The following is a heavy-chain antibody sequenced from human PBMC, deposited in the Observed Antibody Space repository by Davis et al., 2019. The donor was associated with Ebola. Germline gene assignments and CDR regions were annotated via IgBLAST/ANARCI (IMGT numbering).Heavy chain of an antibody. CDR1: GFNFNTHG. J-gene: IGHJ5*02. Sequence: GESLKISCAASGFNFNTHGMHWVRQVPGKGLVWVSRIDTHGSITNYADSVKGRFTISRDNVKNTLYLQMDSLRAEDTAVYFCARGQHGDYGWFDPWGQGILVTVSS. D-gene: IGHD4-17*01. V-gene: IGHV3-74*01. CDR3: ARGQHGDYGWFDP. CDR2: IDTHGSIT.